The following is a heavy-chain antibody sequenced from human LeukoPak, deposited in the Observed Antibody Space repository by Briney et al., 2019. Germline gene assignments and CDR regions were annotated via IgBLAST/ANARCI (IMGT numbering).Heavy chain of an antibody. CDR3: AKGSGWYV. J-gene: IGHJ4*02. V-gene: IGHV3-23*01. CDR1: GFTFSSSS. D-gene: IGHD6-19*01. Sequence: PGGSLRLSCAASGFTFSSSSMSWVRQAPGKGLEWVSVISGSGGSTGYADSVKGRFTISRDNSKNTLYLQMNSLRAEDTAVYYCAKGSGWYVWGQGTLVTVSS. CDR2: ISGSGGST.